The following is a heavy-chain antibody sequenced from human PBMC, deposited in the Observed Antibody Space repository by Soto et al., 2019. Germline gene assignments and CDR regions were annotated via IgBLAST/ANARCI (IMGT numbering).Heavy chain of an antibody. V-gene: IGHV4-30-4*01. D-gene: IGHD1-1*01. CDR2: IYDIGST. J-gene: IGHJ4*02. CDR3: ARDRANSPDLFDF. Sequence: SETLSLTCTVSGGSISSDDYYWSWIRQPPGKGLEWLGYIYDIGSTSYSPSLESRITISIDTSKNQFSLKLRSVSAADTAVYYCARDRANSPDLFDFWGQGTQVTVSS. CDR1: GGSISSDDYY.